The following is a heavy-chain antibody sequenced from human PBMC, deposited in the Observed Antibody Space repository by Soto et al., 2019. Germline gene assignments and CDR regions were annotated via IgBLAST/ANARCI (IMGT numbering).Heavy chain of an antibody. CDR3: ARDSVTRVSSDIPGMDV. D-gene: IGHD3-10*01. Sequence: GGSLRLSCVASGFDFSTYAISWVRQAPGKGLEWVSVIGEGGVSRVYADAVKGRFTISRDNSKNTLYLQMTSLRVDDTAMYYCARDSVTRVSSDIPGMDVWGQGTTVTVSS. V-gene: IGHV3-23*01. CDR2: IGEGGVSR. CDR1: GFDFSTYA. J-gene: IGHJ6*02.